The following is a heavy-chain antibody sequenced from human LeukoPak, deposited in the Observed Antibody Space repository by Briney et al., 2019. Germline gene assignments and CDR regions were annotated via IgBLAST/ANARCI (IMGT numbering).Heavy chain of an antibody. CDR2: IYSRGTT. J-gene: IGHJ4*02. V-gene: IGHV4-59*01. CDR1: GGSINSYH. CDR3: ARKGAAGTGFDY. Sequence: PSETLSLTCAVSGGSINSYHWSWIRQPPGKGLEWIGYIYSRGTTNYNPSLKSRVTISVDTSKNQFSLRLNSVTAADTAVYFCARKGAAGTGFDYWGQGTQVTVSS. D-gene: IGHD1-1*01.